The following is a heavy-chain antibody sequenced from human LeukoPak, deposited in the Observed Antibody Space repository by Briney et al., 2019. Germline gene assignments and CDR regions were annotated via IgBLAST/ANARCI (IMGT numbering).Heavy chain of an antibody. V-gene: IGHV4-59*08. J-gene: IGHJ4*02. CDR3: ASRLVDYNLSPFDY. Sequence: PSETLSLTCTVSGGSISSYYWSWIRQPPGKGLEWIGYIHYSGSTNYNPPLKSRVTISVDTSKNQFSLRVSSVTAADTAVYYCASRLVDYNLSPFDYWGQGTLVTVSS. CDR2: IHYSGST. CDR1: GGSISSYY. D-gene: IGHD4-11*01.